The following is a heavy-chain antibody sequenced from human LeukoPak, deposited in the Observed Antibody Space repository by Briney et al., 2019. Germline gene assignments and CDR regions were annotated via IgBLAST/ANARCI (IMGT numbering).Heavy chain of an antibody. CDR1: GGSISNNNYS. J-gene: IGHJ4*02. Sequence: PSETLSLTCTVSGGSISNNNYSWGWIRQPPGKGLEWIGSIYYSGSTYYNSSLKSRVTISVDTPKNQFSLELSSVTAADTAVYYCARRGGSGRSFDYWGQGTLVTVSS. V-gene: IGHV4-39*01. CDR3: ARRGGSGRSFDY. D-gene: IGHD3-10*01. CDR2: IYYSGST.